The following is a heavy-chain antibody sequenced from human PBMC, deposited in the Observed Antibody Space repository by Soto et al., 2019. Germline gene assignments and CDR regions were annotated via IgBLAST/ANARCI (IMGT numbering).Heavy chain of an antibody. CDR2: IIPILGIA. D-gene: IGHD6-19*01. V-gene: IGHV1-69*08. CDR1: GGTFSSYT. Sequence: QVQLVQSGAEVKKPGSSVKVSCKASGGTFSSYTISWVRQAPGQGLEWMGRIIPILGIANYAQKFQGRVTIPADKSTSTAYMELSSLRSEDTAVYYCARDRAIAVAGNYYYYGMDVWGQGTTVTVSS. CDR3: ARDRAIAVAGNYYYYGMDV. J-gene: IGHJ6*02.